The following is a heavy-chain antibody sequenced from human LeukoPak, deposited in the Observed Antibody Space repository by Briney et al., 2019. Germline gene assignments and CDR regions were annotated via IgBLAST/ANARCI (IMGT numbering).Heavy chain of an antibody. J-gene: IGHJ5*01. CDR3: AKPISGGLAVTADWFDP. D-gene: IGHD6-19*01. V-gene: IGHV3-23*01. CDR2: INANSGTT. CDR1: GFAFTFHA. Sequence: GGSLRLSCAAPGFAFTFHAMSWLRQPPGKGLQWVSTINANSGTTSYAASLRGRFTISRDNSKNTLYLQVNSLRADDKAVYYCAKPISGGLAVTADWFDPWGQGTLVVVSS.